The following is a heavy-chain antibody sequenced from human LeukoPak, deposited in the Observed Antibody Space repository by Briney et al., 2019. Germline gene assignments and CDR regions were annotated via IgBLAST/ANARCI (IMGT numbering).Heavy chain of an antibody. CDR3: ASQVRFSTSGYEANY. Sequence: PGGSLRLSCAASGFTFRNYAFSWVRQAPGKALEWVSAISGSGGSTYYADSVKGRFTISRDNAKNSLYLQMNSLRAEDTAVYYCASQVRFSTSGYEANYWGQGTLVTVSS. D-gene: IGHD5-12*01. J-gene: IGHJ4*02. CDR1: GFTFRNYA. CDR2: ISGSGGST. V-gene: IGHV3-23*01.